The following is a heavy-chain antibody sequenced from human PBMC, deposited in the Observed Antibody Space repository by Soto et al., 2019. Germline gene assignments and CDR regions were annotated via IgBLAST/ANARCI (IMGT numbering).Heavy chain of an antibody. CDR3: ARRTASGWFFDS. CDR2: INHIGST. J-gene: IGHJ4*02. CDR1: GGSFSGSY. D-gene: IGHD6-13*01. V-gene: IGHV4-34*02. Sequence: QVQLQQWGAGLLKPSETLSLTCAVYGGSFSGSYWSWIRQSPGKGLEGIGEINHIGSTNYNSSLKSRVTLSVDTSKNQFSLKLRSVTAADTAVYYSARRTASGWFFDSWGRGNLVIVSS.